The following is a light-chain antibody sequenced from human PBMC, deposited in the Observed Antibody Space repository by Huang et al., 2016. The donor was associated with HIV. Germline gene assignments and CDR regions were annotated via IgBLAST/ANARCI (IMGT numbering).Light chain of an antibody. V-gene: IGKV4-1*01. CDR2: WAS. J-gene: IGKJ2*01. CDR1: QSVLYTSNNTSH. Sequence: DTVLTQSPDSLAVSLGETATINCKSSQSVLYTSNNTSHLAWYQQKPGQSPRLLIYWASTRESGVPDRFSGSGSGTDFTLTIRSLQAEDVAVYYCQQYYSSPLYTFGQGTKLEIK. CDR3: QQYYSSPLYT.